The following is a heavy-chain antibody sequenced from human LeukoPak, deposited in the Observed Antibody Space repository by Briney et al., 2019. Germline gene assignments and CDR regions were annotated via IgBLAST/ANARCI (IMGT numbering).Heavy chain of an antibody. Sequence: ASVKVSCKASGYTFTSYYMHWVRQAPGQGLEWMGIINPSGGSTSYAQEFQGRVTMTRDTSTSTVYMELSSLRSEDTAVYYCARLLTHYCGGDCYSERQNDYWGQGTLVTVSS. CDR2: INPSGGST. CDR3: ARLLTHYCGGDCYSERQNDY. V-gene: IGHV1-46*01. CDR1: GYTFTSYY. J-gene: IGHJ4*02. D-gene: IGHD2-21*02.